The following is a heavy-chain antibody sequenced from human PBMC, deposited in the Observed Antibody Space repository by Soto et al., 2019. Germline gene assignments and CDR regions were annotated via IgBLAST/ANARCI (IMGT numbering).Heavy chain of an antibody. V-gene: IGHV3-30*18. CDR1: GFTFGNFG. CDR2: ITYDGSRK. D-gene: IGHD5-12*01. J-gene: IGHJ4*02. Sequence: QVQLVESGGGVVQPGTSLRLSCSASGFTFGNFGMHWVRQSPGKGMEWVSIITYDGSRKHDIDSVKGRFTISRDNSKNTVFLQMNSMRAEDSAVYYCAKDINADRDTYHYGADYWGQGTLITVSS. CDR3: AKDINADRDTYHYGADY.